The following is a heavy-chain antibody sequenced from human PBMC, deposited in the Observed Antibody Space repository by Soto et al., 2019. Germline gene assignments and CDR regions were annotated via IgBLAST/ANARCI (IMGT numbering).Heavy chain of an antibody. V-gene: IGHV1-69*13. CDR3: ARGQGLQSLDY. Sequence: VASVKVSCKASGGTFSSYAISWVRQAPGQGLEWMGGIIPIFGTANYAQKFQGRVTITADESTSTAYMELSSLRSEDTAVYYCARGQGLQSLDYQGQRPLVTVSS. CDR2: IIPIFGTA. CDR1: GGTFSSYA. D-gene: IGHD4-4*01. J-gene: IGHJ4*02.